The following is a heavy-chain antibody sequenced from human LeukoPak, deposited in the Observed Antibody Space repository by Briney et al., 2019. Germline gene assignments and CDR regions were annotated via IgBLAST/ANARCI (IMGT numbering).Heavy chain of an antibody. D-gene: IGHD2-2*01. CDR3: ARANFLYCSSTTCLFDY. CDR1: GYTCTDYY. CDR2: INPNDGDT. J-gene: IGHJ4*02. V-gene: IGHV1-2*02. Sequence: GASVKVSCKASGYTCTDYYMHWVRQAPGQGFEWMGWINPNDGDTNYAQKFQGRVTMTRDTSVSTAQMEVSRLRSNDTAVYYCARANFLYCSSTTCLFDYWGQGTLVTVSS.